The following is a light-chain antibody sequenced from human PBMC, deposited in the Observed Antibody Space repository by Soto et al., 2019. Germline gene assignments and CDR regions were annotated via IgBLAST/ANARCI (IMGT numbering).Light chain of an antibody. CDR1: QSVTNSY. V-gene: IGKV3-20*01. CDR3: QQYASSPPT. Sequence: EILLTQSPGTLSLSPGERATLSCRASQSVTNSYLAWYQQKPGQAPRLLIYGASSRATGIPDRFSGSGSGTDFALTISRLEPEDFAVYYCQQYASSPPTFGQGTKVEIK. CDR2: GAS. J-gene: IGKJ1*01.